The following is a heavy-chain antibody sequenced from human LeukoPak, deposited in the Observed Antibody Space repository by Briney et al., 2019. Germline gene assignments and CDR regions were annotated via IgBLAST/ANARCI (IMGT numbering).Heavy chain of an antibody. CDR1: GYSFTSYW. D-gene: IGHD2-2*02. CDR2: IYTGDSDT. V-gene: IGHV5-51*01. Sequence: GESLKISCKGSGYSFTSYWIGWVRQMPGEGLEWMGIIYTGDSDTRYSPSFQGQVTISADKSISTAYLQWSSLKASDTAMYYCARHGGYCSSTSCYKAPDYWGQGTLVTVSS. CDR3: ARHGGYCSSTSCYKAPDY. J-gene: IGHJ4*02.